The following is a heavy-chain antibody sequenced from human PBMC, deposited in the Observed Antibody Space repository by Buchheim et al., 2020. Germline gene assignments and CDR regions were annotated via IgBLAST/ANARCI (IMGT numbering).Heavy chain of an antibody. CDR1: GYMFISHD. CDR3: TRVWGSGSYRWVFDY. D-gene: IGHD3-10*01. CDR2: MNPNSGNT. Sequence: QVQLVQSGAEVKRPGASVRVSCKASGYMFISHDINWVRQATGQGLEWMGWMNPNSGNTGSAQKFQGRVTMTRDTSIDTAYMELSSLRSEDTAVYYCTRVWGSGSYRWVFDYWGQGT. J-gene: IGHJ4*02. V-gene: IGHV1-8*01.